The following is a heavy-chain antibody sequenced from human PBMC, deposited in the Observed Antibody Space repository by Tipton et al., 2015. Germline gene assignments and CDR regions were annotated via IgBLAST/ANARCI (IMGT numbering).Heavy chain of an antibody. CDR2: ISAYNGNT. V-gene: IGHV1-18*04. CDR1: AYSFTNYW. Sequence: QLVQSGAEVKKPGESLKISCKGSAYSFTNYWIGWVRQMPGKGLEWMGWISAYNGNTNYAQKLQGRVTMTTDTSTSTAYMELRSLRSDDTAVYYCARSENYYGSGSPLDYWGQGTLVTVSS. CDR3: ARSENYYGSGSPLDY. J-gene: IGHJ4*02. D-gene: IGHD3-10*01.